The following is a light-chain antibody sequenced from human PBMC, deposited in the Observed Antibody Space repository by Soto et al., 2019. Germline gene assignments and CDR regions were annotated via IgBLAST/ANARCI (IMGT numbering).Light chain of an antibody. J-gene: IGKJ2*01. CDR3: QQLDSYPHT. CDR1: QGISSH. V-gene: IGKV1-9*01. Sequence: DIQLTQSPSFLSASVGDRVTITCRASQGISSHLVWYQQKPGKAPQPLIYAASTLQSGVPSRFSGSGSGTEFTLTISSLQPEDFAVYYCQQLDSYPHTFGQGTNLNIK. CDR2: AAS.